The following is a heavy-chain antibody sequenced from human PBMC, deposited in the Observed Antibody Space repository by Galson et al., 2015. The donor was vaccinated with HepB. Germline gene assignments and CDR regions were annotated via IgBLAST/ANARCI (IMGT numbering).Heavy chain of an antibody. CDR1: GFTFSSYS. CDR2: ISSSSSTI. Sequence: SLRLSCAASGFTFSSYSMNWVRQAPGKGLEWVSYISSSSSTIYYADSVKGRFTISRDNAKNSLYLQMNSLRDEDTAVYYCARDGEYYDSRVPLDYWGQGTLVTVSS. D-gene: IGHD3-22*01. V-gene: IGHV3-48*02. CDR3: ARDGEYYDSRVPLDY. J-gene: IGHJ4*02.